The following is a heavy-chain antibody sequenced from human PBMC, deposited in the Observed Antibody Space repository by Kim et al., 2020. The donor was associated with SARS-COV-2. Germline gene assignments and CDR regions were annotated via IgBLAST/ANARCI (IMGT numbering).Heavy chain of an antibody. CDR2: INAGNGNT. J-gene: IGHJ3*02. D-gene: IGHD6-19*01. V-gene: IGHV1-3*01. Sequence: ASVKVSCKASGYTFTSYAMHWVRQAPGQRLEWMGWINAGNGNTKYSQKFQGRVTITRDTSASTAYMELSSLRSEDTAVYYCARDRDGRRQWLVVSDAFDIWGQGTMVTVSS. CDR1: GYTFTSYA. CDR3: ARDRDGRRQWLVVSDAFDI.